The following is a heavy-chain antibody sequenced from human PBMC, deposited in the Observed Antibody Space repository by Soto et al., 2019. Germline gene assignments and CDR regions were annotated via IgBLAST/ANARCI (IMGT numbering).Heavy chain of an antibody. J-gene: IGHJ6*02. CDR2: INTIGGST. CDR3: ARSLTMIVVVITRCGMDV. D-gene: IGHD3-22*01. CDR1: GYAFTSYY. Sequence: DSGKVCSKTSGYAFTSYYMHLVRQAPGQGLEWVAIINTIGGSTSYAQKFQGRVTMTRDTSTSTVYMDLSSLRSEDTAVYYCARSLTMIVVVITRCGMDVWGQGTTVPGCS. V-gene: IGHV1-46*01.